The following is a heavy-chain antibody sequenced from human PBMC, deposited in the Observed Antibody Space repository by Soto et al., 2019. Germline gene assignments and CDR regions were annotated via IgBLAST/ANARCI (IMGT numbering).Heavy chain of an antibody. CDR1: GFMFSCCA. J-gene: IGHJ2*01. Sequence: EVQLLDSGGGLVQPGGSLRLSCAASGFMFSCCAMSWVRQAPGKGLEWVSTIHGDGDYSHYTDSVEGRFTISRDNSRNTLYLQMNNLRGDDTAVYYCAKNRGGGSYTNWYFAVWGRGTLVTVSS. D-gene: IGHD1-26*01. CDR2: IHGDGDYS. CDR3: AKNRGGGSYTNWYFAV. V-gene: IGHV3-23*01.